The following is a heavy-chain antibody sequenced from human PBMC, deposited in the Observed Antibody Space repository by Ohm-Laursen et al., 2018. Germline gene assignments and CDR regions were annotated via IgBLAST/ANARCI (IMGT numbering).Heavy chain of an antibody. CDR2: MSGSGGST. CDR3: ANPPLSGDYYYDMDV. CDR1: GFSLSSYV. Sequence: SLRLSCTASGFSLSSYVMSWVRQAPGKGLEWVSAMSGSGGSTYYADSVQGRFTISRDNSKNTLFLQMKSLRAEDTAVYYCANPPLSGDYYYDMDVWGQGTTVTVSS. V-gene: IGHV3-23*01. D-gene: IGHD5/OR15-5a*01. J-gene: IGHJ6*02.